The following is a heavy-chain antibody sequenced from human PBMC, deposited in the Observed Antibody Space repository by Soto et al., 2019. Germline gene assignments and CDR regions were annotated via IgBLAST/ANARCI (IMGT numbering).Heavy chain of an antibody. CDR2: ISGTGSSI. V-gene: IGHV3-48*02. Sequence: EVQLVESGGGLVQPGGSLRLSCAASGFSLRGYSMSWVRQAPGKGLEWVSYISGTGSSIYADSVKGRFTISRDNAKNSVYLQMNSLGDDDTAVYYCARGAGYGHYGDYWCQGTLVTVSS. CDR1: GFSLRGYS. D-gene: IGHD4-17*01. CDR3: ARGAGYGHYGDY. J-gene: IGHJ4*02.